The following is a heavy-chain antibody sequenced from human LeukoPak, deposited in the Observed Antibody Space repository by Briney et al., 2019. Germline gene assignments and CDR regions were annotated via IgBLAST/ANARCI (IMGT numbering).Heavy chain of an antibody. CDR3: ARKGIAVDH. CDR2: IYYSGST. Sequence: SETLSLTCTVSGGSISSYYWSWIRQPPGKGLEWIGYIYYSGSTNYNPSLKSRVTISVDTSKNQFSLKLSSVTAADTAVHYCARKGIAVDHWGQGTLVTVSS. D-gene: IGHD6-19*01. J-gene: IGHJ4*02. CDR1: GGSISSYY. V-gene: IGHV4-59*01.